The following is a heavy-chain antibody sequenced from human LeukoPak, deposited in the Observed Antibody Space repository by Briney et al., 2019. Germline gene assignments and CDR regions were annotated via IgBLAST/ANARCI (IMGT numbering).Heavy chain of an antibody. CDR3: ARREQSLVRGLDS. CDR1: GYSFTSYW. Sequence: GESLKISRKVSGYSFTSYWIAWVRQMPGKGLEWMGIIYPGDSDTRYSPSFQGQVTISADKSISTAYLQWSSLKASDTAMYYCARREQSLVRGLDSWGQGTLVTVSS. D-gene: IGHD6-19*01. CDR2: IYPGDSDT. V-gene: IGHV5-51*01. J-gene: IGHJ5*01.